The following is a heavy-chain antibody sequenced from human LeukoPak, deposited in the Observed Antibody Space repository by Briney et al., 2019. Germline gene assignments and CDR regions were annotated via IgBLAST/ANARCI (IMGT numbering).Heavy chain of an antibody. CDR1: GYTFTSHV. J-gene: IGHJ6*03. CDR3: ARGNLWFGELWDYYYYMDV. Sequence: ASVKVSCKASGYTFTSHVINWVRQAPGQGLEWMGWISAYNGNTNYAQKLQGRVTMTTDTSTSTAYMELRSLRSDDTAVYYCARGNLWFGELWDYYYYMDVWGKGTTVTISS. D-gene: IGHD3-10*01. CDR2: ISAYNGNT. V-gene: IGHV1-18*01.